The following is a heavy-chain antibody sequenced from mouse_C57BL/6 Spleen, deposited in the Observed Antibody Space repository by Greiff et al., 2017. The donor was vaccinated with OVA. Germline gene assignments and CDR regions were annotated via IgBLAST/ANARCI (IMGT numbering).Heavy chain of an antibody. CDR1: GYTFTDYY. V-gene: IGHV1-26*01. CDR3: ATYDYDVAWFAY. J-gene: IGHJ3*01. CDR2: INPNNGGT. Sequence: EVQLQQSGPELVKPGASVKLSCKASGYTFTDYYMNWVKQSPGQGLEWIGDINPNNGGTSYNQKFKGKATLTVDKSSSTAYMELRSLTSEDSAVYYCATYDYDVAWFAYWGQGTLVTVSA. D-gene: IGHD2-4*01.